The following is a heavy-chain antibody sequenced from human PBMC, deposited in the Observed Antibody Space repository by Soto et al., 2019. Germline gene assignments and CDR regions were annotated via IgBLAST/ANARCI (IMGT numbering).Heavy chain of an antibody. CDR3: ASWYYGSGSYFDSDY. CDR1: GGTIRSYA. CDR2: ISAYNGNT. Sequence: EASVKLSCKDSGGTIRSYAISWVRQAPKQGLEWMGWISAYNGNTNYAQKFQGRVTMTTDTSTSTAYMELRSLRSDDTAVYYCASWYYGSGSYFDSDYWGHGTLVTVSS. D-gene: IGHD3-10*01. V-gene: IGHV1-18*01. J-gene: IGHJ4*01.